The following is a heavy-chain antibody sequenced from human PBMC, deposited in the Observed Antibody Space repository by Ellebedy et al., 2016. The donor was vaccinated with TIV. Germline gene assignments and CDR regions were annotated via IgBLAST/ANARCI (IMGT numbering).Heavy chain of an antibody. Sequence: GESLKISCAASGFTFSDYYMSWIRQAPGKGLEWVSYISTGGSTIYYADSVKGRFTISRDNAKNSLYLQMNSLRAEDTAVYYCARSRSAYYIAGSGFDYWGQGTLVTVSS. CDR2: ISTGGSTI. CDR1: GFTFSDYY. CDR3: ARSRSAYYIAGSGFDY. D-gene: IGHD1-26*01. J-gene: IGHJ4*02. V-gene: IGHV3-11*04.